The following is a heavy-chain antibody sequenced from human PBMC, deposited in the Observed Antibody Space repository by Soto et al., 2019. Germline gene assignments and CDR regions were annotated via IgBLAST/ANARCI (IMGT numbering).Heavy chain of an antibody. Sequence: PGESLKISCKGSGYIFTTRWIGWVRQGPGKGLEWMGVIYPGDSATRYSPSFHGQVTISADKSTNTAYLQWTSLKASDTAIYYCVRKMPTVTDGGFYYGVDVWGQGTTVTVSS. CDR2: IYPGDSAT. V-gene: IGHV5-51*01. CDR1: GYIFTTRW. J-gene: IGHJ6*02. CDR3: VRKMPTVTDGGFYYGVDV. D-gene: IGHD4-17*01.